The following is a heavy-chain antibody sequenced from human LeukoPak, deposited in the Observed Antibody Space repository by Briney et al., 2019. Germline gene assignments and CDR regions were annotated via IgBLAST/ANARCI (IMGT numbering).Heavy chain of an antibody. D-gene: IGHD6-19*01. CDR2: ISSNGGST. CDR3: VKGKGIAVTSLDY. Sequence: GGSLRLSCSASGFIFSNYAMHWVRQAPGKGLEYVSAISSNGGSTYYADSVKGRFTISRDNSKNTLYLQMSSLRAEDTAVYYCVKGKGIAVTSLDYWSQGTLVTVSS. CDR1: GFIFSNYA. J-gene: IGHJ4*02. V-gene: IGHV3-64D*06.